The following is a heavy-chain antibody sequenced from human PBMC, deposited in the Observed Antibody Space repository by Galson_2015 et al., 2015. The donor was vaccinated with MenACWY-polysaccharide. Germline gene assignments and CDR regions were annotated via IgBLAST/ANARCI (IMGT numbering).Heavy chain of an antibody. Sequence: SVKVSCKASGYTFTGYYIHWVRQAPGQGLEWMGRISPHSGATNCAQNFQGRVTMTRDTSISTAYMELSRLSSDDTAVYCAGERGAGGTYFNYWGQGTLVAVSS. CDR1: GYTFTGYY. J-gene: IGHJ4*02. CDR3: AGERGAGGTYFNY. V-gene: IGHV1-2*06. CDR2: ISPHSGAT.